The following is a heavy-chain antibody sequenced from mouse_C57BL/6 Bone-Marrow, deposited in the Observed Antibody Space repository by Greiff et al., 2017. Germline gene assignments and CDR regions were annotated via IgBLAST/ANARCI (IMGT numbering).Heavy chain of an antibody. CDR3: ARVGYYWFAY. CDR1: GYTFTSYG. Sequence: QVQLQQSGAELARPGASVKLSCKASGYTFTSYGISWVKQRTGQGLEWIGEIYPRSGNTYYNEKFKGKATLTAAKSFSTAYMELRSLTSEDSAVYFCARVGYYWFAYWGQGTLVTVSA. D-gene: IGHD2-3*01. V-gene: IGHV1-81*01. J-gene: IGHJ3*01. CDR2: IYPRSGNT.